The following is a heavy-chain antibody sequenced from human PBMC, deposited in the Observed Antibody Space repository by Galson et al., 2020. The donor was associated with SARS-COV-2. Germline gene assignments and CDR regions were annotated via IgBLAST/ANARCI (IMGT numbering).Heavy chain of an antibody. CDR1: GFTFSDYY. D-gene: IGHD6-13*01. CDR3: ARDFPTAYTNSRYDQH. J-gene: IGHJ1*01. CDR2: ISSSGSAI. V-gene: IGHV3-11*01. Sequence: GGSLRLSCAASGFTFSDYYMSWIRQAPGKGLEWVSYISSSGSAIYYADSVKGRFTISRDNAENSLYLQMNSLRAEDTATYYCARDFPTAYTNSRYDQHCGQGTLVTVSS.